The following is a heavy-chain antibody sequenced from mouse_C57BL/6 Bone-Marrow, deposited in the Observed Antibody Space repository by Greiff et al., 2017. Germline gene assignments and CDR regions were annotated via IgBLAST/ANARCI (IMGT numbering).Heavy chain of an antibody. Sequence: VQLKESGEGLVKPGGSLKLSCAASGFTFSSYAMSWVRQTPEKRLEWVAYISSGGDYIYYADTVKGRFTISRYNARNTLYLQMSSLKSEDTAMYYCTRGTGTLGYFDVWGTGTTVTVSS. D-gene: IGHD4-1*01. V-gene: IGHV5-9-1*02. CDR3: TRGTGTLGYFDV. CDR1: GFTFSSYA. CDR2: ISSGGDYI. J-gene: IGHJ1*03.